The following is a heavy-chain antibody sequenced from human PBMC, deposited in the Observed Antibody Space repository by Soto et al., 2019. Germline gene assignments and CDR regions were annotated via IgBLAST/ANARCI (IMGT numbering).Heavy chain of an antibody. D-gene: IGHD5-18*01. J-gene: IGHJ4*02. Sequence: ASVKVSCKASGYTFTSYGISWVRQAPGQGLEWMGWISAYNGNTNYAQKLQGRVTMTTDTSTSTAYMELRGLRSDDTAVYYCARVPRGYSYGYLDYWGQGTLVTVSS. CDR2: ISAYNGNT. CDR3: ARVPRGYSYGYLDY. V-gene: IGHV1-18*01. CDR1: GYTFTSYG.